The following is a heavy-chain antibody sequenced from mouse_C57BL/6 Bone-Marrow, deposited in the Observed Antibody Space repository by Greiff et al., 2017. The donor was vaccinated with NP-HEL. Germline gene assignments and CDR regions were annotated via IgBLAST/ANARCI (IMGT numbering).Heavy chain of an antibody. CDR1: GYSFTSYY. CDR2: IYPGSGNT. V-gene: IGHV1-66*01. D-gene: IGHD2-12*01. Sequence: VQLQQSGPELVKPGASVKISCKASGYSFTSYYIHWVKQRPGQGLEWIGWIYPGSGNTKYNEKFKGKATLTADTSSSTAYMQLSSLTSEDSAVYYCASPTIVHAWFAYWGQGTLVTVSA. J-gene: IGHJ3*01. CDR3: ASPTIVHAWFAY.